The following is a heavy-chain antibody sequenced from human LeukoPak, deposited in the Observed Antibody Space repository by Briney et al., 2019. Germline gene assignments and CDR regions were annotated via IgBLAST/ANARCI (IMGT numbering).Heavy chain of an antibody. V-gene: IGHV4-34*01. CDR1: GGSFSGYY. J-gene: IGHJ4*02. CDR3: ARGHRVWGAIWLGY. Sequence: SETLSLTCAVYGGSFSGYYWSWLRQPPGKGLEWIGEINHSGSTNYNPSLKSRVTISVDTSKNQFSLKLSSVTAADTAVYYCARGHRVWGAIWLGYWGQGTLVTVSS. D-gene: IGHD3-10*01. CDR2: INHSGST.